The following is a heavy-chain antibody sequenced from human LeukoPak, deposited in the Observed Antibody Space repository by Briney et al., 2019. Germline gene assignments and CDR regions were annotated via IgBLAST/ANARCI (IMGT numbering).Heavy chain of an antibody. V-gene: IGHV3-74*01. J-gene: IGHJ4*02. CDR1: GFSFSSYW. D-gene: IGHD3-3*01. CDR3: AKDHSIFGGEPY. CDR2: LNSDGSIT. Sequence: GGSLRLSCAASGFSFSSYWMHWVRQAPGKGLVWVSHLNSDGSITNYADSVKGRFTISRDNAKNTLYLQMNSLRAEDTAVYYCAKDHSIFGGEPYWGQGTLVTVSS.